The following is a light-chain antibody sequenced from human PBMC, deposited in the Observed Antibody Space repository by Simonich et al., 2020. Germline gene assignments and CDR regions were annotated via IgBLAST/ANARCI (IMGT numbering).Light chain of an antibody. CDR1: QRVSSN. J-gene: IGKJ2*02. CDR3: QQYGSSRT. CDR2: GAS. V-gene: IGKV3-20*01. Sequence: EIVMTQSPATLSVSPGERATLSCRARQRVSSNLAWYPQKPGQAPSLLIYGASTRATGIPDSFSGSGSGTDFTLTISRLEPEDCAVYYCQQYGSSRTFGQGTKLEIK.